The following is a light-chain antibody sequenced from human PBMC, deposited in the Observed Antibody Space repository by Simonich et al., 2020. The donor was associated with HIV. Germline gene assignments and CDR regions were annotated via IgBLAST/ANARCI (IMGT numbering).Light chain of an antibody. CDR1: QSVSSSY. CDR2: GAS. V-gene: IGKV3-20*01. J-gene: IGKJ2*01. CDR3: QQYGSSLHT. Sequence: EVVLTQSPATLSLSPGERATLSCRASQSVSSSYLAWYQQKPGQDPRLRIDGASIRATGIPERFSGSGSLTDFTLTISRLEPEDFAVYYCQQYGSSLHTFGQGTKLEIK.